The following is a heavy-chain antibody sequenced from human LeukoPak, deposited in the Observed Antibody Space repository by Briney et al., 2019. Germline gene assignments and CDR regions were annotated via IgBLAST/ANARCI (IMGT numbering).Heavy chain of an antibody. J-gene: IGHJ4*02. V-gene: IGHV3-30*03. CDR3: ARDQFSKPDDY. Sequence: GGSLRLSCAASGFTFSSYGMHWVRQAPGKGLEWVAVISYDGSNKYYADSVKGRFTISRDNSKNTLYLQMNSLRAEDTAVYYCARDQFSKPDDYWDQGTLVTVSS. D-gene: IGHD4-11*01. CDR1: GFTFSSYG. CDR2: ISYDGSNK.